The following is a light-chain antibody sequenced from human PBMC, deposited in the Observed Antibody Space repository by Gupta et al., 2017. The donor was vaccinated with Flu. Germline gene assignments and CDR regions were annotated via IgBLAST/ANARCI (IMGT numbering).Light chain of an antibody. CDR1: QSVSSN. CDR3: QQYYYSPRLT. J-gene: IGKJ3*01. Sequence: ATLSVSPGERATLSCRASQSVSSNLARNQEYAVQVRMVFIRGPFPTSSVQPVMFRGSGSSTEFTPTISSRLSDDVAVYYCQQYYYSPRLTFGPGTKVDIK. CDR2: GPF. V-gene: IGKV3-15*01.